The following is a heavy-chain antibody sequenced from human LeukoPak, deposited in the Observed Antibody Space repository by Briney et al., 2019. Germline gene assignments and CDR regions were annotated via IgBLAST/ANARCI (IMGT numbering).Heavy chain of an antibody. V-gene: IGHV3-7*03. Sequence: PGGSLRLSCAASGFTFSSYWRSWVRQAPGKGLEWVANIKQDGSEKYYVDSVKGRFTISRDNAKNSLYLQMNSLRAEDTAVYYCARDRRGSFWGQGTLVTVSS. CDR3: ARDRRGSF. D-gene: IGHD3-10*01. CDR1: GFTFSSYW. J-gene: IGHJ4*02. CDR2: IKQDGSEK.